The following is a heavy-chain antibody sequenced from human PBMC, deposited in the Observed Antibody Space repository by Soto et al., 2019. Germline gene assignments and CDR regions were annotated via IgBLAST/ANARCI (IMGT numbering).Heavy chain of an antibody. D-gene: IGHD3-10*01. Sequence: PGGSRRLSCAASGFTFSRFELHWVRQAPGKGLEWISYISSSGSTAYYASSVEGRFTISRDNANNSVYLQMDSLRAEDTALYYCTRAAWFPYLSFYWGQGALVTVSS. CDR2: ISSSGSTA. CDR3: TRAAWFPYLSFY. J-gene: IGHJ4*02. CDR1: GFTFSRFE. V-gene: IGHV3-48*03.